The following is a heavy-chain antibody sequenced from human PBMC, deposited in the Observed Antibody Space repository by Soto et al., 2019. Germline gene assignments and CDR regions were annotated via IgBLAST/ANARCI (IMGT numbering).Heavy chain of an antibody. CDR3: VRAGGYSYSKGVDY. D-gene: IGHD5-18*01. J-gene: IGHJ4*02. Sequence: QVQLVESGGGVVQPGKSLRLSCAASGFTFSGHAMHWVRQAPGKGLEWVALTSYDGKNKYYADSLKGRFTISRDNSNNTLHLQINSLRHEDAAVYYCVRAGGYSYSKGVDYWGQGNLVTVSS. CDR1: GFTFSGHA. V-gene: IGHV3-30*04. CDR2: TSYDGKNK.